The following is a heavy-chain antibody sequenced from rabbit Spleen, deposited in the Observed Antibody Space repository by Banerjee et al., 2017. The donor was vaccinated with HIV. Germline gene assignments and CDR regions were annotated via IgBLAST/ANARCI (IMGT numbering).Heavy chain of an antibody. Sequence: EESGGGLVKPGASLTLTCTASGIDFSSSYYMCWVRQAPGKGPEWIAIIFPGFGIRNYANWAKGRFTVSKTSSTTVTLQMTSLTGADTATYFCARDLTNVIGWNFGLWGQGTLVTVS. CDR1: GIDFSSSYY. CDR3: ARDLTNVIGWNFGL. D-gene: IGHD1-1*01. J-gene: IGHJ3*01. CDR2: IFPGFGIR. V-gene: IGHV1S40*01.